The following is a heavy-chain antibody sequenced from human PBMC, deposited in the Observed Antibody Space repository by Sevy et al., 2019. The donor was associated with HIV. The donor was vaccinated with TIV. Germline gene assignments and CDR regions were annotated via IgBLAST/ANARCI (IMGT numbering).Heavy chain of an antibody. V-gene: IGHV1-2*06. Sequence: ASVKVSCKASGYTFTAYYIHWLRQAPGQGLEWMGRIHPKSGATNYAQKFQGRVTMTSDTSISTSFMELTSLRSDDTAVYYCAREDSDDTSAYYYFYYGMDVWGQGTTVTVSS. CDR3: AREDSDDTSAYYYFYYGMDV. CDR2: IHPKSGAT. CDR1: GYTFTAYY. D-gene: IGHD3-22*01. J-gene: IGHJ6*02.